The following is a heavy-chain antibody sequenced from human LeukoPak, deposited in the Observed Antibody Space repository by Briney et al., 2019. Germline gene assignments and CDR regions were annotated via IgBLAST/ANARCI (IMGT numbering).Heavy chain of an antibody. J-gene: IGHJ4*02. CDR3: ARPRDYYGSGSYYNVGQYFDY. D-gene: IGHD3-10*01. Sequence: SETLSLTCAVYGEYFSTYYYSWIRQPPGKGLEWIGEINHSGSTNYNPSLKSRVTISVDTSKNQFSLKLSSVTAADTAVYYCARPRDYYGSGSYYNVGQYFDYWGQGTLVTVSS. CDR2: INHSGST. V-gene: IGHV4-34*01. CDR1: GEYFSTYY.